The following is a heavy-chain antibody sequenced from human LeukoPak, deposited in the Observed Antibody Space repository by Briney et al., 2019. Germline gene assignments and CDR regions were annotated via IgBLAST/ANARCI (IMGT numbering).Heavy chain of an antibody. V-gene: IGHV4-59*01. Sequence: KPSETLSLTCTVSGGSISSYYWSWIRQPPGKGLEWIGSIYYTGSTNYNPSLESRVTISVDTSKNQFSLKLSSVTAADTAVYYCAREPYYYDSSGYRVSRVYFDYWGQGTLVTVSS. CDR1: GGSISSYY. J-gene: IGHJ4*02. D-gene: IGHD3-22*01. CDR2: IYYTGST. CDR3: AREPYYYDSSGYRVSRVYFDY.